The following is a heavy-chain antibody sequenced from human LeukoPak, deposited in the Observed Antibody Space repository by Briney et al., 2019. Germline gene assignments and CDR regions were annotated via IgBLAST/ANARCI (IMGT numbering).Heavy chain of an antibody. Sequence: SETLSLTCAVYGGSFSGYYWSWIRQPPGKGLEWIGEINHSGSTNYNPSLKSRVTISVGTSKNQFSLKLSSVTAADTAVYYCARQQLGLNWFDPWGQGTLVTVSS. CDR2: INHSGST. CDR3: ARQQLGLNWFDP. CDR1: GGSFSGYY. J-gene: IGHJ5*02. D-gene: IGHD6-13*01. V-gene: IGHV4-34*01.